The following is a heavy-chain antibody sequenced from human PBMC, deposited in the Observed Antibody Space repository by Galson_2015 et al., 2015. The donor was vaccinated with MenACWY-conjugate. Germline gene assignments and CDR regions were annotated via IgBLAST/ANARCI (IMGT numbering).Heavy chain of an antibody. CDR2: IRDIGNDK. CDR1: GFTFSRNG. CDR3: AKTPLGYYHYVDV. J-gene: IGHJ6*03. V-gene: IGHV3-30*02. Sequence: SLRLSCAASGFTFSRNGMHWVRQSPGKGLEWVAWIRDIGNDKSYADSVTGRFTISRDNSKSTVSLQMNSLRAEDTAVYYCAKTPLGYYHYVDVWGKGTTVTVSS.